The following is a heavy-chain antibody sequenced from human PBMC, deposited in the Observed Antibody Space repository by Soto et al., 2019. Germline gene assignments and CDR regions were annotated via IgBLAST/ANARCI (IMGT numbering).Heavy chain of an antibody. V-gene: IGHV4-39*01. Sequence: QLQLQESGPGLVKPSETLSLTCTVSGGSISSSPYYWGWIRQPPGKGLEWIGNIYYNGNTFYNPSLKSRVPLSVDTSKNQFSLKLSSVTAADTAVYYCARHGPLSNNWNQLDYWGQGTLVTVSS. CDR2: IYYNGNT. D-gene: IGHD1-1*01. CDR3: ARHGPLSNNWNQLDY. J-gene: IGHJ4*02. CDR1: GGSISSSPYY.